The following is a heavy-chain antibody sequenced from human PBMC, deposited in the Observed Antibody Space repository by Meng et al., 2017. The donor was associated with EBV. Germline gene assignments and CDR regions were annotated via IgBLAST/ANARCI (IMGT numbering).Heavy chain of an antibody. CDR2: IYYSGST. CDR3: ARHHHHSLFDY. J-gene: IGHJ4*02. CDR1: GGSTSSSRYY. Sequence: QLRERGPVLWSSSSTRSLTGPCPGGSTSSSRYYWGWVRQPPGKGLEWIGSIYYSGSTYCNPSLKSRVTISVDTSKNQFSLKLSSVTAADTAVYYCARHHHHSLFDYWGQGTLVTGSS. V-gene: IGHV4-39*01. D-gene: IGHD2-21*01.